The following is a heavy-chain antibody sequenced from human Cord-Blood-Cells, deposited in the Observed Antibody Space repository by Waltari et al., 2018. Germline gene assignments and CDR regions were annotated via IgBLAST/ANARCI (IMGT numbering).Heavy chain of an antibody. V-gene: IGHV1-69*01. J-gene: IGHJ4*02. CDR1: GGNFSSYA. D-gene: IGHD3-3*01. CDR2: IIPTFGTA. Sequence: QVQLVQSGAEVKKPGSSVTVSCKASGGNFSSYAISWVRQAPGQGREWMGGIIPTFGTANYAQKFQGRGTITADESTRTAYMELSSLRSEDTAVYYCATQYYDFWSGYFDYWGQGTLVTVSS. CDR3: ATQYYDFWSGYFDY.